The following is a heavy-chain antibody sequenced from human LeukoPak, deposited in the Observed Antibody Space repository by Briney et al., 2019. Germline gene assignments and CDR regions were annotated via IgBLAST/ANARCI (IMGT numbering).Heavy chain of an antibody. D-gene: IGHD2-21*02. Sequence: ASVKVSCKASGYTFTSYYMHWVRQAPGQGLEWMGIINPSGGSTSYAQKFQGRVTMTRDTSTSTVYMELSSLRSEDTAVYYCARGPSSVVTAIPSYFDYWGQGTLVTVSS. V-gene: IGHV1-46*01. J-gene: IGHJ4*02. CDR2: INPSGGST. CDR3: ARGPSSVVTAIPSYFDY. CDR1: GYTFTSYY.